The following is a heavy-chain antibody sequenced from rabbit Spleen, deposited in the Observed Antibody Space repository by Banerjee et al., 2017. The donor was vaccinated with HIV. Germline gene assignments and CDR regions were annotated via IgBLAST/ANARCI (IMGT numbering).Heavy chain of an antibody. CDR1: GFDFSSDA. Sequence: EESGGGLVKPEGSLTLTCKVSGFDFSSDAMCWVRQAPGKGPELIACIYNGDGTTYYASWAKGRFIMSRTSSTTVILQMTSLTAADTATYFCARDFVVSAYGPYGYELWGPGTLVTVS. CDR2: IYNGDGTT. J-gene: IGHJ6*01. D-gene: IGHD6-1*01. V-gene: IGHV1S47*01. CDR3: ARDFVVSAYGPYGYEL.